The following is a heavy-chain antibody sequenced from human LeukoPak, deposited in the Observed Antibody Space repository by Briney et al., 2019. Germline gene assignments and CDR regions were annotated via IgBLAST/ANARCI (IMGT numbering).Heavy chain of an antibody. CDR1: GGTFSSYA. D-gene: IGHD5-12*01. Sequence: SVKVSCKASGGTFSSYAISWVRQAPGQGLEWMGRITPILGIANYAQKFQGRVTITANKSTSTAYMELSSLRSEDTAVYYCARERRYSGLSSGPFDYWGQGTLVTVSS. J-gene: IGHJ4*02. CDR3: ARERRYSGLSSGPFDY. CDR2: ITPILGIA. V-gene: IGHV1-69*04.